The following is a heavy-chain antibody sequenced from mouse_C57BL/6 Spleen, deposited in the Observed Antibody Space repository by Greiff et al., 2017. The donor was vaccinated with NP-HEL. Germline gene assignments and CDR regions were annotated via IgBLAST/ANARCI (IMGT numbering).Heavy chain of an antibody. J-gene: IGHJ2*01. CDR3: AKYIGVTTAFDY. V-gene: IGHV7-3*01. CDR1: GFTFTDYY. CDR2: IRNKANGYTT. D-gene: IGHD1-2*01. Sequence: EVKLVESGGGLVQPGGSLSLSCAASGFTFTDYYMSWVRQPPGKALEWLGFIRNKANGYTTEYSVSVKGRFTISRDNPPRFLPLHMHALSSADSDTYDCAKYIGVTTAFDYWGKGTTLTVST.